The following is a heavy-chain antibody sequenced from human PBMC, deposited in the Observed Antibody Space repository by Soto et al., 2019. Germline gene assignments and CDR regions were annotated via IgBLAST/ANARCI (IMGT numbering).Heavy chain of an antibody. CDR1: GYTFTSYG. V-gene: IGHV1-18*01. CDR2: ISAYNGNT. CDR3: ARVDSGWSFMGYYYGMYV. D-gene: IGHD6-19*01. J-gene: IGHJ6*02. Sequence: ASVKVSCKASGYTFTSYGISWVRQAPGQGLEWMGWISAYNGNTNYAQKLQGRVTMTTDTSTSTAYMELRSLRSDDTAVYYCARVDSGWSFMGYYYGMYVWSQGTTVTVS.